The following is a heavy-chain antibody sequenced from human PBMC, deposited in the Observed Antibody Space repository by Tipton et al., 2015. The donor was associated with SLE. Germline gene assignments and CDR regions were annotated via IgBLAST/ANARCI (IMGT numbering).Heavy chain of an antibody. CDR2: ISTNGGRT. J-gene: IGHJ4*02. Sequence: SLRLSCSASGFSFSRYAMHWVRQAPGKGLEYVSSISTNGGRTYYADSVKGRLTISRDNSKNTLYLQMSSLRAEDTAVYYCAKWGVEFMYNWSCDWGQGTLVTVSS. V-gene: IGHV3-64D*06. CDR1: GFSFSRYA. CDR3: AKWGVEFMYNWSCD. D-gene: IGHD1-20*01.